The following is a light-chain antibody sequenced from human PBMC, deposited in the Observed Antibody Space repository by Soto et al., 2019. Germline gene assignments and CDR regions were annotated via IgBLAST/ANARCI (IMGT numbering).Light chain of an antibody. CDR1: QSVRSN. Sequence: EIVMTQSPGTLSLSPGERATLSCRASQSVRSNLAWYQKKSGQAPRLLIYDTSTRATGIPARFSGSGSGTEFTLTISSLQSEDFAVYYCQQYDNWPPINFGQGTRLEIK. CDR2: DTS. J-gene: IGKJ5*01. V-gene: IGKV3-15*01. CDR3: QQYDNWPPIN.